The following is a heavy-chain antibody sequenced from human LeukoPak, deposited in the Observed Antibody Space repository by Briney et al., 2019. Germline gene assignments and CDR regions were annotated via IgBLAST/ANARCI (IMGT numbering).Heavy chain of an antibody. CDR1: GFTFSNAW. Sequence: PGGSLRLSCAASGFTFSNAWMYWVRQAPGKGLEWVGRIKSKNVGGTTDYAAPVKGRFTISRDDSKNTVYLQMNSLKIEDTAVYYCTSHAAFDPWGQGTLVTVSS. J-gene: IGHJ5*02. V-gene: IGHV3-15*07. CDR3: TSHAAFDP. CDR2: IKSKNVGGTT.